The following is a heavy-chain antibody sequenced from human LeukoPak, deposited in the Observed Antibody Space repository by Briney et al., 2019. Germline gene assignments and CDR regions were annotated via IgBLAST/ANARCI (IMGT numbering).Heavy chain of an antibody. Sequence: GRSLRLSCAASGFTFSSYGMRWVRQAPGKGLEWVAVIWYDGSNKYYADSVKGRFIISRDNSKNTLYLQMNSLRAEDTAVYYCARDFSGYDILTGYPNYYYYGMDVWGKGTTVTVSS. D-gene: IGHD3-9*01. CDR1: GFTFSSYG. V-gene: IGHV3-33*01. J-gene: IGHJ6*04. CDR3: ARDFSGYDILTGYPNYYYYGMDV. CDR2: IWYDGSNK.